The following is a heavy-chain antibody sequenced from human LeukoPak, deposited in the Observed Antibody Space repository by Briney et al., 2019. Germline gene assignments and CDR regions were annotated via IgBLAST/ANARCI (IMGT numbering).Heavy chain of an antibody. J-gene: IGHJ4*02. CDR2: IYDSGST. CDR1: GGSVSSGSYY. V-gene: IGHV4-61*01. D-gene: IGHD2-2*01. CDR3: ARGYCGSASCYGVFDY. Sequence: SETLSLTCTVSGGSVSSGSYYWSWIRQPPGKGLEWIGYIYDSGSTNYNPSLKSRVTISVDTSKNQFSLKLSSVTAADTAVYYCARGYCGSASCYGVFDYWGQGTLVTVSS.